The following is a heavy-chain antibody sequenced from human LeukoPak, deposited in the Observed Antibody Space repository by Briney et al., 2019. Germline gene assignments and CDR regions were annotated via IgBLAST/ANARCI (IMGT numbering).Heavy chain of an antibody. D-gene: IGHD4-17*01. Sequence: GGSLRLSCAASGFTFSSYWMNWARQAPGKGLEWVASINHNGNVNYYVDSVKGRFTISRDNAKNSLYLQMNNLRDEDTAVYYCARPPYGHETWYFDYWGQGTLVTVSS. CDR3: ARPPYGHETWYFDY. V-gene: IGHV3-7*01. J-gene: IGHJ4*02. CDR1: GFTFSSYW. CDR2: INHNGNVN.